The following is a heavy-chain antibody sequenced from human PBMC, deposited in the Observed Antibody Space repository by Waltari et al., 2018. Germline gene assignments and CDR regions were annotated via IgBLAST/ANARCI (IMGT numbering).Heavy chain of an antibody. J-gene: IGHJ4*02. CDR1: GYTFTSFD. Sequence: QVQLVQSGAEVKKPGASVKVSCKASGYTFTSFDINWVRQATGHGLEWMGWMNPNSGYTGYAQKFQGRVTITRNTSISTAYMELSTLRSEDTAVYYCARGNGYDDSGYSAYGPYPDYWGQGTLVTVSS. CDR3: ARGNGYDDSGYSAYGPYPDY. V-gene: IGHV1-8*01. CDR2: MNPNSGYT. D-gene: IGHD3-22*01.